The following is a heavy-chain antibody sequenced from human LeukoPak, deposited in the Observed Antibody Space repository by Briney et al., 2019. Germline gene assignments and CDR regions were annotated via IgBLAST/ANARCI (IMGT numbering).Heavy chain of an antibody. V-gene: IGHV3-74*01. CDR1: GFTFSRYW. CDR2: INGDGTST. Sequence: GGSLRLSFAASGFTFSRYWMNWVRQAPGKGLVWVSRINGDGTSTSYADSVKGRFTISRDNAKNTLYLQMNSLRAVDTALYYCARGSEYWGQGTLVTVSS. D-gene: IGHD1-14*01. J-gene: IGHJ4*02. CDR3: ARGSEY.